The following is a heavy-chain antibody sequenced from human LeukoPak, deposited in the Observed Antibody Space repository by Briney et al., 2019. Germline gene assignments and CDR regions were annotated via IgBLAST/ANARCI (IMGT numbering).Heavy chain of an antibody. Sequence: GGSLRLSCAASGFTFSRYWMSWVRQAPGKGLEWVALISYDGSNKYYADSVKGRFTISRDNSKKTLCLQMNSLRAEDTAVYYCATDSPAPRYYFDYWGQGTLVTVSS. CDR2: ISYDGSNK. J-gene: IGHJ4*02. CDR1: GFTFSRYW. D-gene: IGHD2-15*01. CDR3: ATDSPAPRYYFDY. V-gene: IGHV3-30-3*01.